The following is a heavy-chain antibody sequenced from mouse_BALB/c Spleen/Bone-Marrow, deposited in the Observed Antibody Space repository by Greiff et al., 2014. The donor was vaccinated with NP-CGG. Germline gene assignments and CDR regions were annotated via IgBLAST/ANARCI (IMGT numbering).Heavy chain of an antibody. CDR1: GYTFTNYW. V-gene: IGHV1-5*01. CDR3: ARNWDWVFAY. J-gene: IGHJ3*01. Sequence: DVKLQESGTVLARPGASLRMSCKASGYTFTNYWINWIKQRPGQGLEWIGAIYPGNNDAKYTQKFKAKAKLTAVTSTSTADMELSSLTNEDSAVYYCARNWDWVFAYWGQGTLVTVSA. CDR2: IYPGNNDA. D-gene: IGHD4-1*01.